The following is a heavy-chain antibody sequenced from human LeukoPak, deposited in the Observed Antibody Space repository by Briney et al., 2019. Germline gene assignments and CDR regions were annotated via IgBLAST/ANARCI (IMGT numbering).Heavy chain of an antibody. Sequence: GGSLRLSCAASGFTFSSYAMHWVRQAPGKGLEWVAVIWYDGSNKYYADSVKGRFTISRDNSKNTLYLQMNSLRAEDTAVYYCAREKARRYGMDVWGQGTTVTVSS. CDR2: IWYDGSNK. J-gene: IGHJ6*02. V-gene: IGHV3-33*08. CDR3: AREKARRYGMDV. CDR1: GFTFSSYA.